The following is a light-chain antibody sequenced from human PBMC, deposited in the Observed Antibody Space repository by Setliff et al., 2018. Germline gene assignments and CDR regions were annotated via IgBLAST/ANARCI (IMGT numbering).Light chain of an antibody. V-gene: IGLV3-21*03. J-gene: IGLJ1*01. CDR3: QVWDPASDHRV. CDR1: NIGDKS. Sequence: SYELTQPPSESVAPGKTARITCGGHNIGDKSVHWYQQKPGQAPVLVVYDDSDRPSGIPGQFSGSNSGNTATLTISRVEAGDEADYYCQVWDPASDHRVFGTGTKVTVL. CDR2: DDS.